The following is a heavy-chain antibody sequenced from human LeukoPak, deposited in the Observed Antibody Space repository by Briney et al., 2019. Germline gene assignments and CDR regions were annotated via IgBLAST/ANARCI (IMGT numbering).Heavy chain of an antibody. D-gene: IGHD2-21*02. J-gene: IGHJ5*02. V-gene: IGHV4-34*01. Sequence: SETLSLTCAVYGGSFGGYYWSWIRQPPGKGLEWIGEINHSGSTNYNPSLKSRVTISVDTSKNQFSLKLSSVTAADTAVYYCASLAYCGGDCTWDWFDPWGQGTLVTVSS. CDR1: GGSFGGYY. CDR2: INHSGST. CDR3: ASLAYCGGDCTWDWFDP.